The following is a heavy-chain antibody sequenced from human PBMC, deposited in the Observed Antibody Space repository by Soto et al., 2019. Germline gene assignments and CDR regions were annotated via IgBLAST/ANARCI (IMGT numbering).Heavy chain of an antibody. J-gene: IGHJ4*02. D-gene: IGHD6-19*01. CDR1: GFTFSSYA. V-gene: IGHV3-23*01. Sequence: EVQLLESGGGLVQPGGSLRLSCAASGFTFSSYAMSWVRQAPGKGLEWVSVISGSSGSTYYADSVKGRFTISRDNSKNTLYLQMNSLRAEDTAVYYCARRTSGWDLDYWGQGTLVTVSS. CDR3: ARRTSGWDLDY. CDR2: ISGSSGST.